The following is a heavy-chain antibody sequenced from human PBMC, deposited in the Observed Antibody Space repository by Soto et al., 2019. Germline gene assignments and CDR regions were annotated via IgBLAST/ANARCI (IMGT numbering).Heavy chain of an antibody. CDR3: ARGRTVAGTFDP. CDR1: GGSFSGYY. CDR2: INHSGST. D-gene: IGHD6-19*01. J-gene: IGHJ5*02. Sequence: LSLTCAVYGGSFSGYYWSWIRQPPGKGLEWIGEINHSGSTNYNPSLKSRVTISVDTSKNQFSLKLSSVTAADTAVYYCARGRTVAGTFDPWGQGTLVTVSS. V-gene: IGHV4-34*01.